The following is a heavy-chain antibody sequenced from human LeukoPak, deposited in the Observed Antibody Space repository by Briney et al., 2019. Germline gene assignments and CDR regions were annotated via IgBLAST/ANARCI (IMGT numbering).Heavy chain of an antibody. CDR2: IYYSGST. CDR1: GSSISSSSYY. J-gene: IGHJ4*02. D-gene: IGHD3-22*01. Sequence: SETLSLTCTVSGSSISSSSYYWGWIRQPPGKGLEWIGSIYYSGSTYYNPSLKSRVTISVDTSKNQFSLKLSSVTAADTAVYYCAITYYYDSSGYRGSFDYWGQGTLVTVSS. CDR3: AITYYYDSSGYRGSFDY. V-gene: IGHV4-39*01.